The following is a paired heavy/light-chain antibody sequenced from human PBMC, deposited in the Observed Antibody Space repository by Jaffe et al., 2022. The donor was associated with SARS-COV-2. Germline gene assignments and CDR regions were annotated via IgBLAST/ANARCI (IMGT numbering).Light chain of an antibody. CDR2: GAS. Sequence: EIVMTQSPATLSVSPGERATLSCRASQSVSSNLGWYHQKPGQAPRLLIYGASTRATGIPARFSGSGSGTEFTLTIGGLQSEDFAVYYCQQYNAWPFTFGQGTKLEIK. CDR3: QQYNAWPFT. CDR1: QSVSSN. V-gene: IGKV3-15*01. J-gene: IGKJ2*01.
Heavy chain of an antibody. D-gene: IGHD5-12*01. CDR3: AREKGDGYNYYFDY. CDR1: GFPFRSYS. J-gene: IGHJ4*02. Sequence: QVQLVESGGGVVQPGRSLTLSCAASGFPFRSYSIHWVRQAPGKGLEWVAVFSHDGSNKYYADSVKGRFTISRAKNSLYLQMNSLRVEDTAVYYCAREKGDGYNYYFDYWGQGTLVTVSS. V-gene: IGHV3-30-3*01. CDR2: FSHDGSNK.